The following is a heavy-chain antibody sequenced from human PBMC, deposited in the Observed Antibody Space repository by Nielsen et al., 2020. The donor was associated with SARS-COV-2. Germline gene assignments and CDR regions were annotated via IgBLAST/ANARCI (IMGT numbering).Heavy chain of an antibody. CDR1: GFTFSDYY. CDR2: IRSKAYGGTT. J-gene: IGHJ4*02. Sequence: GGSLRLSCAASGFTFSDYYMSWIRQAPGKGLEWVGFIRSKAYGGTTEYAASVKGRFTISRDDSKSIAYLQMNSLKTEDTAVYYCTRDRNYYDSSVIYYFDYWGQGTLVTVSS. CDR3: TRDRNYYDSSVIYYFDY. D-gene: IGHD3-22*01. V-gene: IGHV3-49*03.